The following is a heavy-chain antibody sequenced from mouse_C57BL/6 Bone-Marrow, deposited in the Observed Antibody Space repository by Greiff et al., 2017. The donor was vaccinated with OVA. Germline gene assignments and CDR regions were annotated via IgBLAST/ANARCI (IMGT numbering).Heavy chain of an antibody. J-gene: IGHJ4*01. V-gene: IGHV5-9-1*02. Sequence: EVQGVESGEGLVKPGGSLKLSCAASGFTFSSYAMSWVRQTPEKRLEWVAYISSGGDYISYADTVKGRFTISRDNARNTLYLQMSSLKSEDTAMYYCTKTAQAPYAMDYWGQGTSVTVSS. D-gene: IGHD3-2*02. CDR3: TKTAQAPYAMDY. CDR2: ISSGGDYI. CDR1: GFTFSSYA.